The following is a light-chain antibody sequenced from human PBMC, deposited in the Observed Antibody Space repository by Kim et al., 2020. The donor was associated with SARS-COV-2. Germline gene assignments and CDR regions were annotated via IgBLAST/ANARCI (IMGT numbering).Light chain of an antibody. Sequence: APGKTARITCGGNDIGSKRVHWYQQKPGQAPVLVIYDDSDRPSGIPERFSGSNSGNTATLTISRVEAGDEADYYCHVWDTSSDHYVFGIGTKVTVL. CDR3: HVWDTSSDHYV. CDR1: DIGSKR. CDR2: DDS. J-gene: IGLJ1*01. V-gene: IGLV3-21*03.